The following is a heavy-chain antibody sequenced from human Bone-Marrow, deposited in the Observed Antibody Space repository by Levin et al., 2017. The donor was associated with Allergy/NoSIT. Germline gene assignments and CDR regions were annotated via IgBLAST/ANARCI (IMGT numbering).Heavy chain of an antibody. CDR1: GFTFSSYS. Sequence: GESLKISCAASGFTFSSYSMNWVRQAPGKGLEWVSSISSSSSYIYYADSVKGRFTISRDNAKNSLYLQMNSLRAEDTAVYYCARGVGGSYYMDVWGQGTTVTVSS. J-gene: IGHJ6*03. D-gene: IGHD3-16*01. CDR3: ARGVGGSYYMDV. V-gene: IGHV3-21*01. CDR2: ISSSSSYI.